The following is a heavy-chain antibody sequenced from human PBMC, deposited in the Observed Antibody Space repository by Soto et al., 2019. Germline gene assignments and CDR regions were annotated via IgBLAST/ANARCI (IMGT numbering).Heavy chain of an antibody. D-gene: IGHD3-22*01. V-gene: IGHV4-31*03. CDR2: IYYSGST. CDR1: GGSISSGGYY. CDR3: ARGYDSSGYYWALYYYYGTDV. Sequence: SETLSLTCTVSGGSISSGGYYWSWIRQHPGKGLEWIGYIYYSGSTYYNPSLKSRVTISVDTSKNQFSLKLSSVTAADTAVYYCARGYDSSGYYWALYYYYGTDVWGKGTTVTVSS. J-gene: IGHJ6*04.